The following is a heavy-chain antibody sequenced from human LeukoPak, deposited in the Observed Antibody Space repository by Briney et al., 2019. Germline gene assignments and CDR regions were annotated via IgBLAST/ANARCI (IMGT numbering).Heavy chain of an antibody. CDR2: ISGSGGST. CDR3: AKVILRYSAGAFDI. CDR1: GFTFSSYG. V-gene: IGHV3-23*01. Sequence: GGSLRLSCAASGFTFSSYGMSWVRQAPGKGPEWVSAISGSGGSTYYADSVKGRFTISRDNSKNTLYLQMNSLRAEDTAVYYCAKVILRYSAGAFDIWGQGTMVTVSS. J-gene: IGHJ3*02. D-gene: IGHD3-9*01.